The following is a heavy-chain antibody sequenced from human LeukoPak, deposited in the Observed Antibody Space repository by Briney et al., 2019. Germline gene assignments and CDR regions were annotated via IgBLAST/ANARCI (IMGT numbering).Heavy chain of an antibody. D-gene: IGHD3-9*01. CDR2: ISWNSGSI. V-gene: IGHV3-9*01. CDR1: GFTFDDYA. Sequence: PGGSLRLSCAASGFTFDDYAMHWVRQAPGKGLEWVSGISWNSGSIGYADSVKGRFTISRDNAKNSLYLQMNSLRAEDTALYYCAKGGHYDILTGYYFDYWGQGTLVTVSS. CDR3: AKGGHYDILTGYYFDY. J-gene: IGHJ4*02.